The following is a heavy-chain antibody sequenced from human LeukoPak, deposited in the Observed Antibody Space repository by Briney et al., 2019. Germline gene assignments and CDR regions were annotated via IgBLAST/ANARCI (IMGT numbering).Heavy chain of an antibody. V-gene: IGHV1-2*02. Sequence: ASVKVSCKPSGYSFTDYYMHWVRQAPGQGLEWMGWINPNSGGTSAAQKFQGRVTMTRDTSSTTVYMEVSWLTSDDTAIYYCARADRLHGGPYLIGPWGQGTLVTVSS. D-gene: IGHD2-21*01. CDR1: GYSFTDYY. CDR3: ARADRLHGGPYLIGP. CDR2: INPNSGGT. J-gene: IGHJ4*02.